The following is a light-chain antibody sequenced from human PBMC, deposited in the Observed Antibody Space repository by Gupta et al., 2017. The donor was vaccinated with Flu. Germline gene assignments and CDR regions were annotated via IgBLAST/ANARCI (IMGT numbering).Light chain of an antibody. V-gene: IGKV3-11*02. CDR1: QSVSTY. J-gene: IGKJ5*01. Sequence: EIVLTQSPATLSLSPGQRATISCRASQSVSTYLAWYQQKPAQAPRLLIFDASNRDTGVAARFSGSGCGREVTLTISSREQEEFAGYYCQQRRNWPPITFGQGTQLEIK. CDR3: QQRRNWPPIT. CDR2: DAS.